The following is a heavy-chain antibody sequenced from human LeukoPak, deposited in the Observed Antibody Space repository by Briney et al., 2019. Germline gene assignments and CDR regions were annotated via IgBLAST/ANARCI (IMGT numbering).Heavy chain of an antibody. J-gene: IGHJ5*02. CDR1: GFTFNNYA. D-gene: IGHD1-26*01. V-gene: IGHV3-23*01. CDR3: AKGLRGNYDH. Sequence: PGASLRLSCAASGFTFNNYAMAWVHQAPENGLEWVSSITDNGFNTYYADSVKGRFTISRDNSKNTLYLQMNSLRAEDTALYYCAKGLRGNYDHWGQGTLVTVSS. CDR2: ITDNGFNT.